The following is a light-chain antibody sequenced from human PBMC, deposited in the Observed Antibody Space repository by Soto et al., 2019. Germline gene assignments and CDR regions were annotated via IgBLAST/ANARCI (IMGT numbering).Light chain of an antibody. J-gene: IGKJ1*01. CDR2: AAS. CDR3: QQGFWPLWT. Sequence: DIQMTQSPSSLSASVGDRVTITCRASQSISNYLNWYQQKPGKAPKLLIYAASSMQSGVPSRFSGSGSETDFTLTISSLQHDDSTTYYCQQGFWPLWTFGQGTKVEV. CDR1: QSISNY. V-gene: IGKV1-39*01.